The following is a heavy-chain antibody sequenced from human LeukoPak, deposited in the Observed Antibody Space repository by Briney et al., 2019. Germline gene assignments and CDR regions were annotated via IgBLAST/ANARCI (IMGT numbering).Heavy chain of an antibody. CDR3: AKLGCTGTICYADY. J-gene: IGHJ4*02. CDR1: GFIFSGSW. Sequence: GGSLRLSCAASGFIFSGSWMSWVRRAPGIGLEWVANINQDGSEKHYVDSVKGRFTISRDNAYNSLYLQMNSLRAEDTAVYYCAKLGCTGTICYADYWGQGTLVTVSS. CDR2: INQDGSEK. V-gene: IGHV3-7*05. D-gene: IGHD2-2*01.